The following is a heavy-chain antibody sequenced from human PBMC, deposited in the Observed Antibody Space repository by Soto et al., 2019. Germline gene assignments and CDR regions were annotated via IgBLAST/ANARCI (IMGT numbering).Heavy chain of an antibody. D-gene: IGHD6-6*01. CDR3: ARKSSSSGGDFDY. CDR1: GFTFSDHY. CDR2: ARNKVSGYTT. Sequence: EVQLVESGGGLVQPGGSLRLSCAASGFTFSDHYMDWVRQAPGKGLEWVGRARNKVSGYTTAYAASVEGRFAISRDDSKKSLYLQLSSLKADDTAVYFCARKSSSSGGDFDYWGQGTLVTVSS. J-gene: IGHJ4*02. V-gene: IGHV3-72*01.